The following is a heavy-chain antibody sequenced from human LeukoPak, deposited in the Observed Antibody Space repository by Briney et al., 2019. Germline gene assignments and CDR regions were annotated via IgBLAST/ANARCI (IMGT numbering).Heavy chain of an antibody. J-gene: IGHJ6*02. CDR2: IYYSGST. Sequence: SETLSLTCTVSGGSISSGGYYWSWTRQHPGKGLEWIGYIYYSGSTYYNPSLKSRVTISVDTSKNQFSLKLSSVTAADTAVYYCARGQYYDFWSGYYTQYYYYGVDVWGQGTTVTVSS. CDR1: GGSISSGGYY. D-gene: IGHD3-3*01. CDR3: ARGQYYDFWSGYYTQYYYYGVDV. V-gene: IGHV4-31*03.